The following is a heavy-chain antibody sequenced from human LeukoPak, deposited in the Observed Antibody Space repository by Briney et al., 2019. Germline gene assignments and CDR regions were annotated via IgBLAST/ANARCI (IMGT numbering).Heavy chain of an antibody. CDR2: IIPIFGTA. V-gene: IGHV1-69*13. CDR1: GGTFSSYA. J-gene: IGHJ4*02. Sequence: RASVKVSCKASGGTFSSYAISGVRQAPGQGLEWMGGIIPIFGTANYAQKFQGRVTMTADESTSTAYMELSSLRSEDTAVYYCARAPDTAMDYFDYWGQGTLVTVSS. D-gene: IGHD5-18*01. CDR3: ARAPDTAMDYFDY.